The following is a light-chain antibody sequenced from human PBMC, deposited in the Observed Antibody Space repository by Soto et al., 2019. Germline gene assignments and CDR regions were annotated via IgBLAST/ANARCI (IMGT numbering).Light chain of an antibody. CDR2: GAS. CDR3: LQRSNWLT. V-gene: IGKV3D-20*02. J-gene: IGKJ4*01. Sequence: EIVLTQSPGTLSLSPGERATLSCRASQSVSSNYLTWYQQKPGQAPRLLIYGASSRATGIPDRFSGSGSGTDFTLTISGLEPEDSAVYYCLQRSNWLTFGGGTKVEIK. CDR1: QSVSSNY.